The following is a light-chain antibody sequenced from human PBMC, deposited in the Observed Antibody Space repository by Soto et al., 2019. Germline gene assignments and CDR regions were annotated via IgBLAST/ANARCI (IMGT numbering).Light chain of an antibody. CDR3: QQYGSSPPIT. Sequence: EIVLTQSPCTLSLSPGERATLSCRASQSITNNYLAWYQQKPGRAHRLLIYDASNRATGIPARFSGSGSGTDFTLTISSLQPEDFAVYYCQQYGSSPPITFGQGTRLEIK. V-gene: IGKV3-20*01. CDR1: QSITNNY. J-gene: IGKJ5*01. CDR2: DAS.